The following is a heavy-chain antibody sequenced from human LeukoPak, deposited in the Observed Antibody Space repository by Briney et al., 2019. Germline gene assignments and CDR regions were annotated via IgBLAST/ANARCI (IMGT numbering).Heavy chain of an antibody. CDR3: ARGVATMRD. Sequence: SQTLSLTCAVSGASISSGGYSWSWIRQPPGKGLEWIGYIYHSGSTYYNPSLKSRVTISVDRSKNQFSLKLYSVTAADTAVYYCARGVATMRDWGQGTLVTVSS. CDR1: GASISSGGYS. V-gene: IGHV4-30-2*01. CDR2: IYHSGST. J-gene: IGHJ4*02. D-gene: IGHD5-12*01.